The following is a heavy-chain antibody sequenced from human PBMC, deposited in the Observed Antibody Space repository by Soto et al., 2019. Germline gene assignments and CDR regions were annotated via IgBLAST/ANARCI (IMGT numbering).Heavy chain of an antibody. CDR3: ARSVYSSGWYTDY. CDR2: IYYSGST. J-gene: IGHJ4*02. Sequence: QVQLQESGPGLVKPSETLSLTCTVSGGSISSYYWSWIRQPPGKGLEWIGYIYYSGSTNYNPSLKGRVTISVDTSKNQFSLKLGSVTAADTAVYYCARSVYSSGWYTDYWGQGTLVTVSS. CDR1: GGSISSYY. D-gene: IGHD6-19*01. V-gene: IGHV4-59*01.